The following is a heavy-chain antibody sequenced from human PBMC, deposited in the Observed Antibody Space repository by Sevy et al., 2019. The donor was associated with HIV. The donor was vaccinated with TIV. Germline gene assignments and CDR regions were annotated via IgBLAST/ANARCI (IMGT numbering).Heavy chain of an antibody. Sequence: SETLSLACAVYGGSFSGYYWSWIRRPPGKGLEWIGELNHSGSTNYNPSLKSRVTISVDTSKNQFSLKLSSVTAADTAVYYCARLSSSSGGSCYSPYYFDYWGQGTLVTVSS. V-gene: IGHV4-34*01. J-gene: IGHJ4*02. CDR1: GGSFSGYY. D-gene: IGHD2-15*01. CDR3: ARLSSSSGGSCYSPYYFDY. CDR2: LNHSGST.